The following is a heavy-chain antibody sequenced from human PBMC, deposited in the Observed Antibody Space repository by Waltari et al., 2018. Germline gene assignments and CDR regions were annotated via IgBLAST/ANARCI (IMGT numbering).Heavy chain of an antibody. CDR3: AEGDSGDSLGETDYYGMDV. Sequence: QLQLQESGPGLVKPSETLSLTCTVSGGSISSSSYYWGWIRQPPGQGLEWIGSIYYSGSTYYNPSLKSRVTISVDTSKNQFSLKLSSVTAADTAVYYCAEGDSGDSLGETDYYGMDVWGQGTTVTVSS. J-gene: IGHJ6*02. V-gene: IGHV4-39*01. D-gene: IGHD3-16*01. CDR2: IYYSGST. CDR1: GGSISSSSYY.